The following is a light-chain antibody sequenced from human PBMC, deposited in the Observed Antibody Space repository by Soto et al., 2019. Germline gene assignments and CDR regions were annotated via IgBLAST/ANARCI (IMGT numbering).Light chain of an antibody. Sequence: QSVLTQPPSVSGAPGQRVTISCTGSSSNIGAGFDVYWYQQLPGTAPKLLIYSNDERPSGVPDRFSGSKSGTSASLAISGLQSEDEADYYCAAWDDSLNGYVFGTGTKLTVL. V-gene: IGLV1-44*01. CDR3: AAWDDSLNGYV. J-gene: IGLJ1*01. CDR2: SND. CDR1: SSNIGAGFD.